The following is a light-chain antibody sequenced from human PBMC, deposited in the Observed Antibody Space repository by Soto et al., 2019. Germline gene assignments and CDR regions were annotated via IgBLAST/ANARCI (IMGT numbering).Light chain of an antibody. CDR2: DAS. CDR3: QQRIDWPLT. J-gene: IGKJ4*01. CDR1: QSVNNY. V-gene: IGKV3-11*01. Sequence: VSFLPRERSTCPCMASQSVNNYLAWYQQTPGQAPRLLIYDASTRATGIPARFSGSGSGTDFTLTISSLEPEDFAVYYCQQRIDWPLTFGGGTKVDIK.